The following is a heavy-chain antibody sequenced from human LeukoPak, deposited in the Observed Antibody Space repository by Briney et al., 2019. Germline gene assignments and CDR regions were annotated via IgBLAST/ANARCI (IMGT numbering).Heavy chain of an antibody. J-gene: IGHJ5*02. CDR1: GYTFTGYY. V-gene: IGHV1-2*02. CDR3: ARDTCGGDCYRFDP. Sequence: SVKVSCKASGYTFTGYYMHWVRQAPGQGLEWIGWINPNSGGTNYAQKFQGRVTMTRDTSISTAYMELSRLRSDDTAVYYCARDTCGGDCYRFDPWGQGTLVTVSS. D-gene: IGHD2-21*01. CDR2: INPNSGGT.